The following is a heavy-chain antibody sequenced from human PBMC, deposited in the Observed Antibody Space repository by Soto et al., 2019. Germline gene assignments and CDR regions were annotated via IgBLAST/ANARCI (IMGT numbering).Heavy chain of an antibody. CDR1: GFTFSRNT. Sequence: GGSLRLSCVTSGFTFSRNTMNWVRQAPGKGLEWVASITSSGSYAYYADSVKGRFSASRDNAKNSLSLQMDSLRAEDTAVYYCATTVTRLIAFDVWGQGTMVTVSS. D-gene: IGHD4-17*01. V-gene: IGHV3-21*04. J-gene: IGHJ3*01. CDR2: ITSSGSYA. CDR3: ATTVTRLIAFDV.